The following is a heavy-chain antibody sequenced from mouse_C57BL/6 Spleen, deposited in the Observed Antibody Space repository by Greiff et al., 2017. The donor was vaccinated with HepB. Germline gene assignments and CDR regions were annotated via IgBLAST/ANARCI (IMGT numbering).Heavy chain of an antibody. V-gene: IGHV14-4*01. D-gene: IGHD2-5*01. Sequence: VQLQQSGAELVRPGASVKLSCTASGFNIKDDYMHWVKQRPEQGLEWIGWIDPENGDTEYASKFQGKATITAYTSSNTAYLQLSSLTSEDTAVYYCTTGFDSNYPYWYFDVWGTGTTVTVSS. CDR3: TTGFDSNYPYWYFDV. CDR1: GFNIKDDY. J-gene: IGHJ1*03. CDR2: IDPENGDT.